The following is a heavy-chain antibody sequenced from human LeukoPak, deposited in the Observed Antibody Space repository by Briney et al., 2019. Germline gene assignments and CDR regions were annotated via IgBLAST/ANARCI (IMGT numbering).Heavy chain of an antibody. CDR3: AKDEGYYDILTGYYSRGTDY. V-gene: IGHV3-30*18. D-gene: IGHD3-9*01. Sequence: GGSLRLSCAASGFTFSSYGMHWVRQAPGKGLEWVAVISYDGSNKYYADSVKGRFTISRDNSKNTLYLQMNSLRAEDTAVYYCAKDEGYYDILTGYYSRGTDYWGQGTLVTVSS. CDR1: GFTFSSYG. J-gene: IGHJ4*02. CDR2: ISYDGSNK.